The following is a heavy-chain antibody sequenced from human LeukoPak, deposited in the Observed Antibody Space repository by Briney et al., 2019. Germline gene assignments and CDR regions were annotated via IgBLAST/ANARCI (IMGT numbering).Heavy chain of an antibody. CDR1: GVSISSSNSY. J-gene: IGHJ4*02. Sequence: SETLSLTCTVSGVSISSSNSYWGWIRQPPGKGLEWIGSIYYSGNTYYNASLKSQVSISIDTSKNQFSLRLTSVTAADTAVYYCAKDPRDHRYGWSWRYFDYWGQGTLVTVSS. CDR3: AKDPRDHRYGWSWRYFDY. D-gene: IGHD5-18*01. CDR2: IYYSGNT. V-gene: IGHV4-39*02.